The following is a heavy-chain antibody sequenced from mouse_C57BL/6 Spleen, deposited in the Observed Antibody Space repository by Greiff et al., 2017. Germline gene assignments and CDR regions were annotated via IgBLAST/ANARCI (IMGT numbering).Heavy chain of an antibody. CDR3: ASYGGYYPYFDY. V-gene: IGHV1-81*01. J-gene: IGHJ2*01. Sequence: QVQLQQSGAELARPGASVKLSCKASGYTFTSYGISWVKQRTGQGLEWIGEIYPRSGNTYYNEKFKGKATLTADKSSSTAYMELRSLTSEDSAVYFCASYGGYYPYFDYGGQGTTLTVSS. CDR1: GYTFTSYG. D-gene: IGHD2-3*01. CDR2: IYPRSGNT.